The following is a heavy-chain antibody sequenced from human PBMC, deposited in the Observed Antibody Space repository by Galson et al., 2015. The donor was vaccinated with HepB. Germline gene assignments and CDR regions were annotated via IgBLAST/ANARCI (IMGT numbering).Heavy chain of an antibody. V-gene: IGHV3-21*01. CDR1: RFTFSSYS. Sequence: SLRLSCAASRFTFSSYSMNWVRQAPGKGLEWVSSISSTSRYIYYADSVKGRFTISRDDAQNSLYLQMNSLRAEDTAVFYCAREGSGHDAFDIWGQGTMVTVSS. CDR2: ISSTSRYI. J-gene: IGHJ3*02. CDR3: AREGSGHDAFDI. D-gene: IGHD3-10*01.